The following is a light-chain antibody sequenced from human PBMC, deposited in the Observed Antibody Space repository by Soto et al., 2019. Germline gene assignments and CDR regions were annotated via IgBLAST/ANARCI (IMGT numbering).Light chain of an antibody. V-gene: IGLV1-51*01. CDR2: DID. CDR1: NSNIGGNY. J-gene: IGLJ2*01. Sequence: QSVLTQPPSVSASPGQEVTISCSGSNSNIGGNYVSWYRQLPGTAPELVIYDIDKRPSEIPDRFSGSKSGTSANLAITGLQTGDEAEYYCGTWDDSLNAVIFGGGTKLTVL. CDR3: GTWDDSLNAVI.